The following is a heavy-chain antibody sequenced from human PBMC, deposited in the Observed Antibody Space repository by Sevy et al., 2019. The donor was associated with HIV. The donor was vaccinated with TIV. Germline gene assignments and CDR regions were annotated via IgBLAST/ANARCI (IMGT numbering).Heavy chain of an antibody. CDR2: ISFDGSNK. D-gene: IGHD3-3*01. CDR3: AKGREGYSDFWSGYKCDS. J-gene: IGHJ4*02. CDR1: GFIFSSYA. V-gene: IGHV3-30*18. Sequence: GGSLRLSCVVSGFIFSSYAIHWVRQAPGKGLEWVALISFDGSNKYYADSVKGRFIISRDNSKSTLYLQMNSLRTEDTAEEYYAKGREGYSDFWSGYKCDSWGQGTLVTVSS.